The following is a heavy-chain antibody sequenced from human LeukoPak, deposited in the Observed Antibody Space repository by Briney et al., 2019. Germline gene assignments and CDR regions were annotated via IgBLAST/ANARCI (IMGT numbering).Heavy chain of an antibody. V-gene: IGHV3-30*03. J-gene: IGHJ2*01. D-gene: IGHD5-24*01. Sequence: GGSLRLSCAASGFIFSSHGMHWVRQAPGKGLEWVAVISYDGSNEYYADSVKGRFVISRDNSKNTLFLQMNSLRPEDTAVYYCARGGDGSNIYWYFDLWGRGTLVTVSS. CDR2: ISYDGSNE. CDR1: GFIFSSHG. CDR3: ARGGDGSNIYWYFDL.